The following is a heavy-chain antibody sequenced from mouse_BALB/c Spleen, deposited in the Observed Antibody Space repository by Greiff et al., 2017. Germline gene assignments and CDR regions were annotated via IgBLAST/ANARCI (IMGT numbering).Heavy chain of an antibody. J-gene: IGHJ4*01. CDR3: ASFQTGTRDMDY. V-gene: IGHV3-2*02. CDR2: ISYSGST. Sequence: DVKLVESGPGLVKPSQSLSLTCTVTGYSITSDYAWNWIRQFPGNKLEWMGYISYSGSTSYNPSLKSRISITRDTSKNQFFLQLNSVTTEDTATYYCASFQTGTRDMDYWGQGTSVTVSS. CDR1: GYSITSDYA. D-gene: IGHD4-1*01.